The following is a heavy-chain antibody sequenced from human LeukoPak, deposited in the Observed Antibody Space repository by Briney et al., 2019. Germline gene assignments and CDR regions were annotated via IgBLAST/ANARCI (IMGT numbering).Heavy chain of an antibody. CDR3: ARAVATPVMVDY. CDR2: ISSSSRYI. J-gene: IGHJ4*02. Sequence: KSGGSLRLSCAASGFTFSSYSMNWVRQAPGKGLEWVSSISSSSRYIYYADSVKGRFTISRDNPKNSLYLQMNSLRAEDTAVYYCARAVATPVMVDYWGQGTLVTVSS. CDR1: GFTFSSYS. D-gene: IGHD2-8*01. V-gene: IGHV3-21*01.